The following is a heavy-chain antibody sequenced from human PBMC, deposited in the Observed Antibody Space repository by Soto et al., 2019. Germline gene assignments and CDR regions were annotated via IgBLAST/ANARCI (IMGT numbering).Heavy chain of an antibody. Sequence: GGSLRLSCAASGFTLRNYAMSWVRQAPGKGLEWVSGISAGGRSTFYADSVKGRFSLSRDDTDNTLFLQMNGLGVDDTAVYYCAKSVGDRTRAGEFWGQGTLVTVSS. CDR1: GFTLRNYA. CDR3: AKSVGDRTRAGEF. CDR2: ISAGGRST. V-gene: IGHV3-23*01. J-gene: IGHJ4*02. D-gene: IGHD1-26*01.